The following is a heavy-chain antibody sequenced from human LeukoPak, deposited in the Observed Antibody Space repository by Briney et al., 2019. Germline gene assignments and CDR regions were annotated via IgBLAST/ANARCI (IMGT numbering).Heavy chain of an antibody. V-gene: IGHV1-18*01. CDR3: ARKDYGSGSYYYFDY. CDR1: GYTFTSYG. Sequence: GASVKVSCKASGYTFTSYGNSWVRQAPGQGLEWMGWISAYNGNTNYAQKLQGRVTMTTDTSTSTAYMELRSLRSDDTAVYYCARKDYGSGSYYYFDYWGQGTLVTVSS. CDR2: ISAYNGNT. J-gene: IGHJ4*02. D-gene: IGHD3-10*01.